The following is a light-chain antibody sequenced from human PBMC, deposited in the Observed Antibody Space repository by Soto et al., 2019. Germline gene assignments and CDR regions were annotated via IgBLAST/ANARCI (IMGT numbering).Light chain of an antibody. CDR3: QQYNSYKT. CDR2: DAS. Sequence: DIQMTQSPSTLSASVGDRVTITCRASQSISSWLAWYQQKPGKDPKLLIYDASSLESVVPSRFSGSGSGTEFTLTISSLQPDDFATYYCQQYNSYKTFGQGTKVEIK. V-gene: IGKV1-5*01. CDR1: QSISSW. J-gene: IGKJ1*01.